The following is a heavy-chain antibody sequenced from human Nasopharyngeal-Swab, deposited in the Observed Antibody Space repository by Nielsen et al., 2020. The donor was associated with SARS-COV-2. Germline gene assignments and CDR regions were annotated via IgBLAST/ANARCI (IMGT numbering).Heavy chain of an antibody. V-gene: IGHV3-74*01. CDR3: ARGVRILHDY. CDR1: GFTFSSYW. D-gene: IGHD2-15*01. CDR2: INSDGSST. Sequence: GESLKISCAASGFTFSSYWMHWVRQASGKGLVWVSRINSDGSSTSYADSVKGRFTISRDNAKNTLYLQMNSLRAEDTAVYYCARGVRILHDYWGQGTLVTVSS. J-gene: IGHJ4*02.